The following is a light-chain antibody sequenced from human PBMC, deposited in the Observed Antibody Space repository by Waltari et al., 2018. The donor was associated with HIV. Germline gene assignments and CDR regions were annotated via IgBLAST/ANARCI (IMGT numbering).Light chain of an antibody. Sequence: SVLIHPPPPSGTPGQRVTIPCSGSTFIPAHTLVHWYHPLPGPPPSLLIDGNNHRPSGVPDRFSTSKSGTAASLAISGLRSEDEVDYYCAAWDDSLTGWVFGGGTKLTVL. CDR1: TFIPAHTL. CDR3: AAWDDSLTGWV. J-gene: IGLJ3*02. V-gene: IGLV1-47*01. CDR2: GNN.